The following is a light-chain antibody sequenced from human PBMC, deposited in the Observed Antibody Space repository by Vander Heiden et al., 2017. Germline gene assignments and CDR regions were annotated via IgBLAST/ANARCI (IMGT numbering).Light chain of an antibody. V-gene: IGKV1-39*01. J-gene: IGKJ1*01. CDR1: QSISSY. CDR3: QQSYSTQVPAWT. Sequence: DIQMTQSPSSLSASVGDRVTITCRASQSISSYLNWYQQKPGKAPKLLIYAASSLQSGVPSRFSGSGSGTDFTLTISSLQPEDFATYYCQQSYSTQVPAWTFGQGTKVEIK. CDR2: AAS.